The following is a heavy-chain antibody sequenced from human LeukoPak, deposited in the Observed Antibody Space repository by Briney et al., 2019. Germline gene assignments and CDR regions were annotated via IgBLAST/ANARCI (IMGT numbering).Heavy chain of an antibody. CDR3: ARVIVGATLFRWFDP. CDR2: ISGSGGST. D-gene: IGHD1-26*01. V-gene: IGHV3-23*01. CDR1: GFTFSSYA. Sequence: GGSLRLSCAASGFTFSSYAMSWVRQAPGKGLEWVSAISGSGGSTYYADSVKGRFTISRDNSKNTLYLQMNSLRAEDTAVYYCARVIVGATLFRWFDPWGQGTLVTVSS. J-gene: IGHJ5*02.